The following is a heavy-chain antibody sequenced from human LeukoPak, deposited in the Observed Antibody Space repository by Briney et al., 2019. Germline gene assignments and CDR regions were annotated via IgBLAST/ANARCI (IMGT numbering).Heavy chain of an antibody. CDR3: TRAKGGYSSGWYWFDP. D-gene: IGHD6-19*01. CDR2: IRSKAYGGTT. Sequence: GRSLRLSCTASGFTFGDYAMSLVRQAPGKGLEWVGFIRSKAYGGTTEYAASVKGRFTISRDDSKSIAYLQMNSLKTEDTAVYYCTRAKGGYSSGWYWFDPWGQGTLVTVSS. V-gene: IGHV3-49*04. J-gene: IGHJ5*02. CDR1: GFTFGDYA.